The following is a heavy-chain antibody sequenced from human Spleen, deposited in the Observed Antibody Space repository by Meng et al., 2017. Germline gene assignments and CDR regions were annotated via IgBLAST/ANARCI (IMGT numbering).Heavy chain of an antibody. CDR3: ATEGYTSSSGSSLDM. D-gene: IGHD6-6*01. CDR2: ISHDGTNK. CDR1: GFIFSRHA. Sequence: GESLKISCAASGFIFSRHAMHWVRQAPGKGLEWATLISHDGTNKYYVDSVKGRFTISRDNSKSTLYLEMNSLRAEDTAIYYCATEGYTSSSGSSLDMWGQGTMVTVSS. J-gene: IGHJ3*02. V-gene: IGHV3-30*04.